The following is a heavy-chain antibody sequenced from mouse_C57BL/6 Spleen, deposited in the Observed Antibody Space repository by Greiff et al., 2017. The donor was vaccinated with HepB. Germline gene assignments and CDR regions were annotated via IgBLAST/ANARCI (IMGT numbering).Heavy chain of an antibody. D-gene: IGHD1-1*01. CDR3: ARHYGSSPYYFDY. V-gene: IGHV1-52*01. CDR2: IDPSDSET. Sequence: QVQLQQPGAELVRPGSSVKLSCKASGYTFTSYWMHWVKQRPIQGLEWIGNIDPSDSETHYNQKFKDKATLTVDKSSSTAYMQLSSLTSEDSAVYYCARHYGSSPYYFDYWGQGTTLTVSS. J-gene: IGHJ2*01. CDR1: GYTFTSYW.